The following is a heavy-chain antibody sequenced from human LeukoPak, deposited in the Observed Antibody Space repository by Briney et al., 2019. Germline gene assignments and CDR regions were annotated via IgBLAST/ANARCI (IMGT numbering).Heavy chain of an antibody. CDR3: ARGTAVAGPFDY. CDR2: IYYSGST. CDR1: GGSISSYY. Sequence: SETLSLTCTVSGGSISSYYWSWIRHPPGQGLEWIGYIYYSGSTNYNPSLKSRVTISVDTSKKQFSLKLSSVTAADTAVYYCARGTAVAGPFDYWGQGTLVTVSS. D-gene: IGHD6-19*01. J-gene: IGHJ4*02. V-gene: IGHV4-59*01.